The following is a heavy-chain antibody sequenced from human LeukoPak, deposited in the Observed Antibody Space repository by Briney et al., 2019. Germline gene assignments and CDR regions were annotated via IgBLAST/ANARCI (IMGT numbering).Heavy chain of an antibody. V-gene: IGHV1-8*01. D-gene: IGHD2-15*01. CDR3: ARAMRYCSGGSCYYYFDS. CDR2: MNPNSGNT. CDR1: GYTFTSYD. Sequence: GASVKVSCKASGYTFTSYDINWVRQATGQGLEWMGWMNPNSGNTGYAQKFQGRVTMTRNTSISTAYMELSSLRSEDTAVYYCARAMRYCSGGSCYYYFDSWGQGTLVTVSS. J-gene: IGHJ4*02.